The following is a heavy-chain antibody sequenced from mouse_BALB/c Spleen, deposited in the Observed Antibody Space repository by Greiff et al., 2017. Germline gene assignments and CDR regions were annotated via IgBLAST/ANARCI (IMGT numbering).Heavy chain of an antibody. D-gene: IGHD4-1*01. CDR2: ILPGSGST. CDR1: GYTFSSYW. V-gene: IGHV1-9*01. J-gene: IGHJ4*01. Sequence: QVQLKQSGAELMKPGASVKISCKATGYTFSSYWIEWVKQRPGHGLEWIGEILPGSGSTNYNEKFKGKATFTADTSSNTAYMQLSSLTSEDSAVYYCARSLGRDYAMDYWGQGTSVTVSS. CDR3: ARSLGRDYAMDY.